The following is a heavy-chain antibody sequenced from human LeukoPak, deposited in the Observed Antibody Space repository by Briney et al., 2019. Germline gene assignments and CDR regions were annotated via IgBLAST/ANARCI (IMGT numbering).Heavy chain of an antibody. CDR1: GGSISSYY. V-gene: IGHV4-59*01. CDR3: ARGVDNSSWYPWFDP. D-gene: IGHD6-13*01. J-gene: IGHJ5*02. Sequence: SETLSLTCTVSGGSISSYYWSWIRQPPGKGLEWIGYIYYSGSTNYNPSLKSRVTISVDTSKNQFCLKLSSVTAADTAVYYCARGVDNSSWYPWFDPWGQGTLVTVSS. CDR2: IYYSGST.